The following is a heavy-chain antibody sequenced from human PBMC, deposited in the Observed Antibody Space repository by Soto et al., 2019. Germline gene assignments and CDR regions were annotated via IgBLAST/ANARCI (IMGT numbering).Heavy chain of an antibody. J-gene: IGHJ4*02. V-gene: IGHV4-30-4*01. CDR3: AARRWSFDH. CDR2: ISHSVST. D-gene: IGHD2-15*01. CDR1: GGSINSDQYY. Sequence: QVQLQESGPGLVKPSQTLSLTCTVSGGSINSDQYYWSWIRQPPGKGLEWIGYISHSVSTYYNPSLKSRVFMSVDTAKNQFSLKLTGVTAADTAVYYCAARRWSFDHWGQGTLVSVSS.